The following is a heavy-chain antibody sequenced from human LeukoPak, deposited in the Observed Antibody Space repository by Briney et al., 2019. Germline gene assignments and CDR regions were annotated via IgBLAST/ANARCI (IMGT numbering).Heavy chain of an antibody. CDR3: ARGPSGYHNT. D-gene: IGHD5-12*01. CDR2: IRYDGTNK. Sequence: GGSLRLSCAASGFTFSSYGMHWVRQAPGKGLEWVAFIRYDGTNKYYTDSVKGRFSISRDNSKNTLYLQMNSLRAEDTAVYYCARGPSGYHNTGGQGTLVTVSS. CDR1: GFTFSSYG. J-gene: IGHJ4*02. V-gene: IGHV3-30*02.